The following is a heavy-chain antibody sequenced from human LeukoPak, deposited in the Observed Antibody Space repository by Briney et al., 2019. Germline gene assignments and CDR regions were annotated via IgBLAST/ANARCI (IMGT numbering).Heavy chain of an antibody. V-gene: IGHV3-33*08. J-gene: IGHJ4*02. CDR1: AFTFSTYG. CDR3: AGSRRVGGVIVPFDY. Sequence: PGGSLRLSCAASAFTFSTYGMSWVRQAPGKGLEWVAVIWYDGSNKYSADSVKGRFTISRDNSKNTLYLQMNSLRAEDTAAYYCAGSRRVGGVIVPFDYWGQGTLVTVSS. CDR2: IWYDGSNK. D-gene: IGHD3-16*02.